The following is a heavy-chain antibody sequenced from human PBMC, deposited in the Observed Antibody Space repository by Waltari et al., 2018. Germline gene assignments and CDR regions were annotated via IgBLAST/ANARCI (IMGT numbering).Heavy chain of an antibody. Sequence: QVQLVQSGAEVKKPGSSVKVSCKASGGTFSTYGISWVRQAPGQGLEWMGGTIPIFGTANYAQKCQGRVTITTDESTSTAYMELSSLRSEDTAVYYCARGRSGYYYGGAFDIWGQGTMVTVSS. CDR2: TIPIFGTA. J-gene: IGHJ3*02. D-gene: IGHD3-22*01. CDR1: GGTFSTYG. V-gene: IGHV1-69*05. CDR3: ARGRSGYYYGGAFDI.